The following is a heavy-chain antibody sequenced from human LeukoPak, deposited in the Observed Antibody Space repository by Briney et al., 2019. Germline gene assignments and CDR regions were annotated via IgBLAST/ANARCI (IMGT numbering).Heavy chain of an antibody. CDR2: ISYDGSTK. J-gene: IGHJ4*01. Sequence: GRSLRLSCAASGFTFSSYEMHWVRQAPGKGLEWVAVISYDGSTKYYADSVKGRFTISRDNSKNTLYLQMNSLRAEDTAVYYCARGVDILAPFDYWGHGTLVTVSS. D-gene: IGHD3-9*01. CDR1: GFTFSSYE. V-gene: IGHV3-30*03. CDR3: ARGVDILAPFDY.